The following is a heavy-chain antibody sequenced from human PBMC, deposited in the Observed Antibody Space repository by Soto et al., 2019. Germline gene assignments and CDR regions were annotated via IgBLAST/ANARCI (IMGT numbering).Heavy chain of an antibody. J-gene: IGHJ6*02. CDR1: GYTFTSYG. CDR2: ISAYNGNT. CDR3: ARVRTVAGDYAGMEV. Sequence: SVKVSCKASGYTFTSYGISWVRQAPGQGLEWMGWISAYNGNTNYAQKLQGRVTMTTDTSTSTAYMELRSLRSDDTAVYVCARVRTVAGDYAGMEVWGQATPV. V-gene: IGHV1-18*01. D-gene: IGHD6-19*01.